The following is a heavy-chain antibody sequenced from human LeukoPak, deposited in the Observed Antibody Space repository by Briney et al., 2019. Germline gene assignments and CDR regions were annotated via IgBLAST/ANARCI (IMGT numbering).Heavy chain of an antibody. CDR3: ARTPDLSIYDSSGYCDY. CDR2: ISYDGSNK. D-gene: IGHD3-22*01. Sequence: GRSLRLSCAASGFTFSSYAMHWVCQAPGKGLEWVAVISYDGSNKYYAVSVKGRFTISRDNSKNTLYLQMNSLRAEDTAVYYCARTPDLSIYDSSGYCDYWGQGTLVTVSS. CDR1: GFTFSSYA. J-gene: IGHJ4*02. V-gene: IGHV3-30*04.